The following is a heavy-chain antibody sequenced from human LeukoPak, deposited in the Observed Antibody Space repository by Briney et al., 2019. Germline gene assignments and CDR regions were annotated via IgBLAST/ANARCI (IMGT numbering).Heavy chain of an antibody. D-gene: IGHD5-18*01. V-gene: IGHV4-30-4*01. Sequence: SETLSLTCTVSGGSISSGDYYWSWIRQPPGKGLEWIGYIYYSGSTYYNPSLKSRVTISVDTSKNQFSLKLSSVTTADTAVYYCARDPHREPNGHSYGPSYYYYGMDVWGQGTTVTVSS. J-gene: IGHJ6*02. CDR2: IYYSGST. CDR3: ARDPHREPNGHSYGPSYYYYGMDV. CDR1: GGSISSGDYY.